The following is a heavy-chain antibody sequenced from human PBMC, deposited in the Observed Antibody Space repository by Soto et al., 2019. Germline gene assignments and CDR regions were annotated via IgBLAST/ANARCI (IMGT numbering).Heavy chain of an antibody. V-gene: IGHV1-69*06. CDR3: ATDGDSADYGY. CDR1: GGTFSSYF. Sequence: QVQLVQSGAEVKKAGSSVKVSCKVSGGTFSSYFINWVRQAPGQGLEWVGGIIPVFGTGSYAEKFKGRLTIYADKSTGTAYMEMTSLRSEDTAVYYCATDGDSADYGYWGQGTLVTVSS. CDR2: IIPVFGTG. J-gene: IGHJ4*02. D-gene: IGHD2-21*01.